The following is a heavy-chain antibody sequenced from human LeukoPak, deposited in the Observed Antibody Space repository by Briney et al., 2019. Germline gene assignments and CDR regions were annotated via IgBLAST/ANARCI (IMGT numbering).Heavy chain of an antibody. D-gene: IGHD6-6*01. CDR2: IYHSGNA. CDR1: GGSISSNNW. Sequence: SETLSLTCAVSGGSISSNNWWSWVRQPPGKGLEWIGEIYHSGNANYNPSLKTRVTMSVDKSKNQFSLILSSVTAADTAVYYCARDVGARLSGFWGQGTLVTVSS. V-gene: IGHV4-4*02. CDR3: ARDVGARLSGF. J-gene: IGHJ4*02.